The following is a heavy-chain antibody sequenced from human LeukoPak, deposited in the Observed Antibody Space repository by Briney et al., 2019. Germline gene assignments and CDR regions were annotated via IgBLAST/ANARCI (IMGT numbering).Heavy chain of an antibody. CDR3: ATSMRVAVRLDAFEI. Sequence: TGGSLSLSCAASGFTFSNSDMSWVRQAPGKGLEWVSSISGSGGGTYYTDSVRGRFIISRDNPKNTLYLQMNSLRAEDTAVYYCATSMRVAVRLDAFEIWGQGTMVTVSS. CDR1: GFTFSNSD. D-gene: IGHD6-19*01. CDR2: ISGSGGGT. V-gene: IGHV3-23*01. J-gene: IGHJ3*02.